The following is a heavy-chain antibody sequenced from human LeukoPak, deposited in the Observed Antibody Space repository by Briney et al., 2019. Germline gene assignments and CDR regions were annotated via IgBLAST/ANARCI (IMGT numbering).Heavy chain of an antibody. D-gene: IGHD6-13*01. CDR3: ARGGLGSSWFWNN. J-gene: IGHJ4*02. Sequence: AGGSLRLSCAASGFTFTNYWMTWVRQAPGKGLEWVANINRDGSERYYVDSVKGRFTISRDTAKNSLYLQMNSLRAEDTAVYYCARGGLGSSWFWNNWGQGTLVTVSS. CDR2: INRDGSER. V-gene: IGHV3-7*01. CDR1: GFTFTNYW.